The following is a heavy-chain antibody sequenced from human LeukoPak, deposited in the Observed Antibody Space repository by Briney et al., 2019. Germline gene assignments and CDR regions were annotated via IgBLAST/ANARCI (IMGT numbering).Heavy chain of an antibody. CDR2: ISGSGDST. CDR3: SKGRTVTGTLALDY. J-gene: IGHJ4*02. V-gene: IGHV3-23*01. Sequence: GGTLRLSCAASGFTFNSYAMTWVRQAPAKGLEWVSAISGSGDSTYYADSVRGRFTISRDNSKNTLYLQMNSLRAEDTAVYYCSKGRTVTGTLALDYWGQGTLVTVSS. CDR1: GFTFNSYA. D-gene: IGHD6-19*01.